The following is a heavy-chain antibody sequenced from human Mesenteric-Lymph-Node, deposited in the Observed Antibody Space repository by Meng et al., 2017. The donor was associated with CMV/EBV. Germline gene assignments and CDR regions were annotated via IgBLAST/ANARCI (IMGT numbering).Heavy chain of an antibody. Sequence: GESLKISCAASGFPFHDYAMHWVRQAPGKGLEWISLIYGDGGSIYYADSVKGRFTISRDNSKNSLYLQMNGLRTEDTALYYCAKEQASNRGLDYWGQGTLVTVSS. CDR2: IYGDGGSI. V-gene: IGHV3-43*02. D-gene: IGHD7-27*01. CDR1: GFPFHDYA. CDR3: AKEQASNRGLDY. J-gene: IGHJ4*02.